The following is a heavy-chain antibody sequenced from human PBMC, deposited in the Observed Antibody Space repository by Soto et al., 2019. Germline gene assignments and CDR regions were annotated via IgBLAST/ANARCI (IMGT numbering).Heavy chain of an antibody. D-gene: IGHD3-22*01. CDR1: GYSFTIYG. Sequence: QVQLVQSGAEVKKPGASVKVACKASGYSFTIYGISWVRLAPGQGLKWMGWSSPYNSDTKYAPNFQGRVTMTTDTSTNTAYMGLRSLRSDDTAVYYCARQGSDYYDNSGLNFFDNWGQGTLVTVSS. CDR3: ARQGSDYYDNSGLNFFDN. V-gene: IGHV1-18*01. CDR2: SSPYNSDT. J-gene: IGHJ4*02.